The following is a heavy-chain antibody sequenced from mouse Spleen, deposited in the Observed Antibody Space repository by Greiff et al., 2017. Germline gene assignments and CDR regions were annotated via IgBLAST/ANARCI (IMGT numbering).Heavy chain of an antibody. Sequence: QVQLKESGAELVRPGASVKLSCKASGYTFTDYYINWVKQRPGQGLEWIARIYPGSGNTYYNEKFKGKATLTAEKSSSTAYMQLSSLTSEDSAVYFCARCGVTTGAMDYWGQGTSVTVSS. J-gene: IGHJ4*01. V-gene: IGHV1-76*01. CDR2: IYPGSGNT. CDR1: GYTFTDYY. D-gene: IGHD2-12*01. CDR3: ARCGVTTGAMDY.